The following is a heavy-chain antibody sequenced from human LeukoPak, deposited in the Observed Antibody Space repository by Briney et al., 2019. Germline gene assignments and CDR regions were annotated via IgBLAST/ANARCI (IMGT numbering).Heavy chain of an antibody. CDR3: ARGSNARVNWFDP. J-gene: IGHJ5*02. Sequence: PSETLSLTCTVSGGSISSGDYYWSWIRQPPGKGLEWIGYIYYSGSTYYNPSLKSRVTISVDTSKNQFSLKLSSVTAADTAVYYCARGSNARVNWFDPWGQGTLVTVSS. CDR2: IYYSGST. CDR1: GGSISSGDYY. V-gene: IGHV4-30-4*02. D-gene: IGHD2-15*01.